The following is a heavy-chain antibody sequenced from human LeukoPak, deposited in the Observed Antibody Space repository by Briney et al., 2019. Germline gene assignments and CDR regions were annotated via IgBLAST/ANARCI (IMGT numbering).Heavy chain of an antibody. CDR3: VSGIAVQT. CDR1: GYTFPNYW. Sequence: GESLKISCKGSGYTFPNYWIAWVRQMTGKGLEWMGIIYPSDSDTRCSPSFQGQVTISADKSISTAYLQWSSLKASDTAMYYCVSGIAVQTWGQGTLVTVSS. J-gene: IGHJ4*02. CDR2: IYPSDSDT. V-gene: IGHV5-51*01. D-gene: IGHD6-19*01.